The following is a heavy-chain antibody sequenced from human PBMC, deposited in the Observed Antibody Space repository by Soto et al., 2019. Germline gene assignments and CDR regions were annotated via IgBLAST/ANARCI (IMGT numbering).Heavy chain of an antibody. J-gene: IGHJ6*02. Sequence: PGGSLRLSCAASGFTVSSNYMSWVRQAPGKGLEWVSVIYSGGSTYYADSVKGRFTISRDNSKNTLYLQMNSLRAEDTAVYYCARMQSTIFEPGLYYYYGMDVWGQGTTVTVSS. CDR3: ARMQSTIFEPGLYYYYGMDV. V-gene: IGHV3-66*01. D-gene: IGHD3-3*01. CDR1: GFTVSSNY. CDR2: IYSGGST.